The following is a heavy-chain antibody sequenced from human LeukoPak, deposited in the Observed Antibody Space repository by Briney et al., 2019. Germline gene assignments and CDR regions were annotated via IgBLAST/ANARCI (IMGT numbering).Heavy chain of an antibody. CDR1: GVSISSGDYY. CDR2: IFYSGST. J-gene: IGHJ5*02. Sequence: SETLPLTCTVSGVSISSGDYYWSWIRQPPGKGLEWIGYIFYSGSTCYNPSLKSRVTISIDTSKNQFSLKLSSVTAADTAVYYCARDVRQFNWFDPWGQGTLVTVSS. CDR3: ARDVRQFNWFDP. D-gene: IGHD5-24*01. V-gene: IGHV4-30-4*01.